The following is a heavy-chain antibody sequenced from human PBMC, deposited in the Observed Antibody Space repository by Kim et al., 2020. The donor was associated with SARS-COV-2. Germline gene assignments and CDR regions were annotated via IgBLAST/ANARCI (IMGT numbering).Heavy chain of an antibody. D-gene: IGHD3-22*01. Sequence: GGSLRLSCAASEFTFSSFAMHWVRQAPGKGLEWVVVISYDGSNKYYADSVKGRFTISRDNSTNTLYLQMNSLRAEDTAVYYCARGAYYFDSSGYYNFDYWGQGTLVTVSS. V-gene: IGHV3-30*04. CDR2: ISYDGSNK. CDR3: ARGAYYFDSSGYYNFDY. CDR1: EFTFSSFA. J-gene: IGHJ4*02.